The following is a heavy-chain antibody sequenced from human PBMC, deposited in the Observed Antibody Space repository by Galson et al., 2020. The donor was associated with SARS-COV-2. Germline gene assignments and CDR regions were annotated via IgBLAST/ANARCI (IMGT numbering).Heavy chain of an antibody. D-gene: IGHD2-15*01. CDR3: ARRGQGYRSGGLSYAPYYLDY. Sequence: HGESLKISCEASGYDFNTHWIAWVRQMPGKGLEWMGIVYPSDSDTRYSPSFQGQVTISADKSLTTAYLHLGSLRASDTAIYYCARRGQGYRSGGLSYAPYYLDYWGQGTLVTVSS. CDR1: GYDFNTHW. V-gene: IGHV5-51*01. CDR2: VYPSDSDT. J-gene: IGHJ4*02.